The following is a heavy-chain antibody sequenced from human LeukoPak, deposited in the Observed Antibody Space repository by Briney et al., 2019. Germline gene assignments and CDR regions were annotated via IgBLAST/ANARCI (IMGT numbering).Heavy chain of an antibody. CDR3: ARDGKNLARRPYLDY. D-gene: IGHD1-1*01. J-gene: IGHJ4*02. CDR1: GGTFSSYA. V-gene: IGHV1-69*13. Sequence: GASVKVSCKASGGTFSSYAISWVRQAPGQGLEWMGGIIPIFGTANYAQKFQGRVTITADESTSTAYMELSSLRSEDTAVYYCARDGKNLARRPYLDYWARGTLVTVPS. CDR2: IIPIFGTA.